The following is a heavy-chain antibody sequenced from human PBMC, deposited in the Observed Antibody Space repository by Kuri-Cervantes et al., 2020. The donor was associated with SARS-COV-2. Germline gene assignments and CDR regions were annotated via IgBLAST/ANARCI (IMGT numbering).Heavy chain of an antibody. CDR2: ISGSGEIT. J-gene: IGHJ5*02. D-gene: IGHD2-2*01. CDR1: GFAFSNYA. V-gene: IGHV3-23*01. Sequence: GESLKISCAASGFAFSNYAMSWVRQAPGKGLEWVLGISGSGEITYYADSEKGRFTISRDNSKNTLYLQMNSLRAEDTAVYYCAKFTSFSSRWFDPWGQGTLVTVSS. CDR3: AKFTSFSSRWFDP.